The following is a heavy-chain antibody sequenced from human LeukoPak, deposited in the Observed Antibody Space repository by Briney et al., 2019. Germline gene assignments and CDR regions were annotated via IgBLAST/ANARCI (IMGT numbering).Heavy chain of an antibody. J-gene: IGHJ4*02. CDR2: ISGSGGGA. CDR3: AKRGVVIRVFLVGFHKEAYYFDS. Sequence: GGSLRLSCAVSGITLSNYGMSWVRQAPGKGLEWVAGISGSGGGAQYADSVKGRFTISRDNAKNRLYLHMNSLRAEDTAMYFCAKRGVVIRVFLVGFHKEAYYFDSWGRGVLVTVSS. V-gene: IGHV3-23*01. CDR1: GITLSNYG. D-gene: IGHD3-10*01.